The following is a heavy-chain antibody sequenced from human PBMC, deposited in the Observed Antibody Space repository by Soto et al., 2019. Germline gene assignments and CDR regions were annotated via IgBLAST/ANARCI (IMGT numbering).Heavy chain of an antibody. Sequence: SETLSLTCSVSGGSISSFTYYWGWIRQPPGKGLEWIGTVYYNENTYYNPSLKSRVTITVDTAKNQFSLKLGSVTAADTALYYCSRRAPEGFDPWGQGTLVTVSS. CDR2: VYYNENT. CDR1: GGSISSFTYY. V-gene: IGHV4-39*01. J-gene: IGHJ5*02. CDR3: SRRAPEGFDP.